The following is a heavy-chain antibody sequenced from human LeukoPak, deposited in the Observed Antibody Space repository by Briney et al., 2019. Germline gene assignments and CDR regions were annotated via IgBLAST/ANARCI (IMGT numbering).Heavy chain of an antibody. J-gene: IGHJ6*02. CDR3: ARTGYIAAAGTYYGMDV. D-gene: IGHD6-13*01. Sequence: ASVKVSCKASGYTFTSYYMHWVRQALGQGLEWMGIINPSGGSTSYAQKFQGRVTMTRDTSTSTVYMELSSLRSEDTAVYYCARTGYIAAAGTYYGMDVWGQGTTVTVSS. V-gene: IGHV1-46*01. CDR2: INPSGGST. CDR1: GYTFTSYY.